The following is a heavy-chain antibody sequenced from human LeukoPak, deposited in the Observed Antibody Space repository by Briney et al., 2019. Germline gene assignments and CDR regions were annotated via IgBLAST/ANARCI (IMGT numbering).Heavy chain of an antibody. D-gene: IGHD2-15*01. CDR3: AGGNYYYGMDV. CDR1: GGSFSGYY. Sequence: SETLSLTCAVYGGSFSGYYWSWIRQPPGKRLEWIGEINHSGSTNYNPSLKSRVTISVDTSKNQFSLKLSSVTAADTAVYYCAGGNYYYGMDVWGKGTTVTVSS. V-gene: IGHV4-34*01. CDR2: INHSGST. J-gene: IGHJ6*04.